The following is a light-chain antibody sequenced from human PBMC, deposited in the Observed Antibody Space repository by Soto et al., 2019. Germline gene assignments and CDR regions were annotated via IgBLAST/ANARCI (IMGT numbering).Light chain of an antibody. CDR2: EVS. J-gene: IGLJ2*01. Sequence: QSVLTQPASVSGSPGQSITISCTGTRSDVGGYNYVSWYQQHPDKAPKLMIYEVSNRPSGVSNRFSGSKSDNTASLTISGLQTEDEADYYCSSYTSSTTRVVFGGGTKLTVL. CDR1: RSDVGGYNY. V-gene: IGLV2-14*01. CDR3: SSYTSSTTRVV.